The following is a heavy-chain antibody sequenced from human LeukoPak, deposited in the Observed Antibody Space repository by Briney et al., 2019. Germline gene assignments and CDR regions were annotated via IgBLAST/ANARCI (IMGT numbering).Heavy chain of an antibody. CDR1: GFNFSSYW. V-gene: IGHV3-7*01. D-gene: IGHD2-2*01. CDR3: ARRRCSSTSCFLDY. CDR2: IKQDGSEK. Sequence: AGGSLILSCAASGFNFSSYWMSWVRQAPGKGLEWVANIKQDGSEKYYVDSVKGRFTISRDNARNSLYLQMNSLRAEDTAVYYCARRRCSSTSCFLDYWGQGTLVTVSS. J-gene: IGHJ4*02.